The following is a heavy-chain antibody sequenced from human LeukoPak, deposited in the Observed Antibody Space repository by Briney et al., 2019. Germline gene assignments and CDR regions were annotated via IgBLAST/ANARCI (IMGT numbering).Heavy chain of an antibody. CDR3: ARRLGRKFGGRFYYYHYMDV. Sequence: SETLSLTCTVSGGSISSYYWSWIRQPPGKGLEWVGYIYYSGSTNYNPSLKSRVTISVDTSKNQFSLKLSSVTAADTAVYYCARRLGRKFGGRFYYYHYMDVWGKGTTVTISS. D-gene: IGHD3-10*01. V-gene: IGHV4-59*12. CDR1: GGSISSYY. J-gene: IGHJ6*03. CDR2: IYYSGST.